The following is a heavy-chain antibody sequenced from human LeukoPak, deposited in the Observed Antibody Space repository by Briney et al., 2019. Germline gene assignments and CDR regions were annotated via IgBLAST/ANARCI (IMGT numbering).Heavy chain of an antibody. V-gene: IGHV4-34*01. CDR1: GGSFTVYY. J-gene: IGHJ6*02. D-gene: IGHD2-2*02. CDR3: ARDDAALYNYYYGMDV. CDR2: INHSGST. Sequence: SETLSLTCAVYGGSFTVYYSSWIRQPPGKGLEWIGEINHSGSTNYSPSPKSRVTISVDMSKNQFFLKLSSVTAADTAVYYCARDDAALYNYYYGMDVWGQGTTVTVSS.